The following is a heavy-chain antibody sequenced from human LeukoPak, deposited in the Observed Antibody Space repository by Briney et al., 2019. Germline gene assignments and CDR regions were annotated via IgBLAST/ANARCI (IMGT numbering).Heavy chain of an antibody. CDR3: ARERGWLNDYNWFDP. CDR2: IWYDGSNK. D-gene: IGHD3-22*01. V-gene: IGHV3-33*01. Sequence: GRSLRLSCAASGFTFSSYGMHWVRQAPGKGLEWVAVIWYDGSNKYYADSVKGRFTISRDNSKNTLYLQMNSLRAEDTAVYYCARERGWLNDYNWFDPWGQRTLVTVSS. CDR1: GFTFSSYG. J-gene: IGHJ5*02.